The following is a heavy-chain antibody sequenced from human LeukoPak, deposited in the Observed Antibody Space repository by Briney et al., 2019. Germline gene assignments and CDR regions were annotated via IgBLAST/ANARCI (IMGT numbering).Heavy chain of an antibody. Sequence: GGSLRLSCAASGFVFNDYAMHWVRQVPGKGLEWVSGISWNSDYIGYADSVKGRFTISRDNAKNSLYLQMDSLRVDDTALYYCVKDTYASSWYYFDQWGQGALVTVSS. CDR2: ISWNSDYI. CDR3: VKDTYASSWYYFDQ. CDR1: GFVFNDYA. V-gene: IGHV3-9*01. J-gene: IGHJ4*02. D-gene: IGHD6-13*01.